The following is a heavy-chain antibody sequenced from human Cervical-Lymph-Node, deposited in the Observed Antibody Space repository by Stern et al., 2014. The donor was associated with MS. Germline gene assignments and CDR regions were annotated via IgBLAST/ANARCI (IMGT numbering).Heavy chain of an antibody. J-gene: IGHJ4*02. CDR2: IWYDGSNK. CDR3: ARDLERDCSGGSCYYFDY. V-gene: IGHV3-33*01. CDR1: GFTFSSYG. D-gene: IGHD2-15*01. Sequence: DQLVESGGGVVQPGRSLRLSCAASGFTFSSYGMHWVRQAPGKGLEWVAVIWYDGSNKYYADSVKGRFTISRDNSKNTLYLQMNSLRAEDTAVYYCARDLERDCSGGSCYYFDYWGQGTLVTVSS.